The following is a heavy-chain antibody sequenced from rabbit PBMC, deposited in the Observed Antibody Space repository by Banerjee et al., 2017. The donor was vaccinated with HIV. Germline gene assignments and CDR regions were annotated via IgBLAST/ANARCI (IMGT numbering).Heavy chain of an antibody. Sequence: QSLEEAGGDLVKPGASLTLTCTASGFSFSSGYDMCWVRQAPGKGLEWIGCIYTGDDSTYYASWAKGRFTISKASSTTVTLQMTSLTAADTATYFCARDTPGDISWSYVDLWDPGTL. CDR2: IYTGDDST. D-gene: IGHD7-1*01. CDR1: GFSFSSGYD. CDR3: ARDTPGDISWSYVDL. J-gene: IGHJ4*01. V-gene: IGHV1S40*01.